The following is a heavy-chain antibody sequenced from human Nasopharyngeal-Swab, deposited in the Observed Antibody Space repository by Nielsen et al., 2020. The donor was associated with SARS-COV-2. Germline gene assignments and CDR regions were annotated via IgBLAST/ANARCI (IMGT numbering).Heavy chain of an antibody. V-gene: IGHV1-46*01. D-gene: IGHD3-22*01. CDR1: GYTSTSYY. CDR2: INPSGGST. Sequence: ASVKVSCKASGYTSTSYYMHWVRQAPGQGLEWMGIINPSGGSTSYAQKFQGRVTMTRDTSTSTVYMELSSLRSEDTAVYYCARRGDYYDSSGYMYYFDYWGQGTLVTVSS. CDR3: ARRGDYYDSSGYMYYFDY. J-gene: IGHJ4*02.